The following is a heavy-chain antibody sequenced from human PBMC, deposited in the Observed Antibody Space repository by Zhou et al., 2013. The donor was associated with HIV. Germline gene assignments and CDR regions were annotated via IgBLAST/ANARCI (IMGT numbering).Heavy chain of an antibody. J-gene: IGHJ4*02. V-gene: IGHV4-59*11. D-gene: IGHD3-10*02. CDR2: IYHSGST. CDR1: GGSIKTQY. Sequence: VQLQESGPGMVKPSETLSLTCTVSGGSIKTQYWSWIRQPPGKGLEWIGYIYHSGSTSYNPSLKSRVTISVDTSKNQFSLKMSSVTAADTAVYYCARNVKVGYIDYWGQGNPGHRLL. CDR3: ARNVKVGYIDY.